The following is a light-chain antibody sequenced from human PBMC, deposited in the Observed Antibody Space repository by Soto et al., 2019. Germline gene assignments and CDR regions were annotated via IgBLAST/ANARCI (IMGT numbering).Light chain of an antibody. V-gene: IGKV3-11*01. CDR1: QSVSGY. J-gene: IGKJ5*01. CDR3: QQRNIWPPVT. Sequence: EIVLTHSPATLSLSPGERATLSSSASQSVSGYLAWYQQKPGQAPRLLIYDASNRATGIPARFSGSGSGTDFTLTISSLEPEDSAIYYCQQRNIWPPVTFGQGTRLEIK. CDR2: DAS.